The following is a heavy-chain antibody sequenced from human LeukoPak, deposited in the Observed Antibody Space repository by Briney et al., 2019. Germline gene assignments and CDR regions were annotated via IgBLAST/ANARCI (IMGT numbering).Heavy chain of an antibody. D-gene: IGHD2-2*01. CDR1: GFTFSSYA. J-gene: IGHJ6*03. V-gene: IGHV3-30*04. Sequence: GGSLRLSCAASGFTFSSYAMHWVRQAPGKGLEWVAVISYDGSNKYYADSVKGRFTISRDNSKNTLYLQMNSLRAEDTAVYYCARPGVAPAAGSEFYYYYYMDVWGKGTTVTVSS. CDR3: ARPGVAPAAGSEFYYYYYMDV. CDR2: ISYDGSNK.